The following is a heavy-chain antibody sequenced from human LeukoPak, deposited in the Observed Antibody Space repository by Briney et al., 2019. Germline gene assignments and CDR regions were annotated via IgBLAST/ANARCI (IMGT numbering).Heavy chain of an antibody. CDR3: ARDWHGRVDYYFDY. D-gene: IGHD2-15*01. CDR1: GYTFTSYD. V-gene: IGHV1-2*02. J-gene: IGHJ4*02. CDR2: INPNSGGT. Sequence: EASVKVSCKASGYTFTSYDINWVRQATGQGLEWMGWINPNSGGTNYAQKFQGRVTMTRDTSISTAYMELSRLRSDDTAVYYCARDWHGRVDYYFDYWGQGTLVTVSS.